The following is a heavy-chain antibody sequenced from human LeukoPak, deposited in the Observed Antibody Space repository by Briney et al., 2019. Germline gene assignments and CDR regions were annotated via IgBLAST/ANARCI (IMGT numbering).Heavy chain of an antibody. V-gene: IGHV3-48*02. CDR3: ARGRGRSNYFDY. Sequence: QSGGSLRLSCAASGFTFSYYSINWVRQAPGKGLEWVSSVSSSGSTIYYADSVKGRFSMSRDNAKNSVYLQMTSLRDEDTAVYYCARGRGRSNYFDYWGQGTLVTVSS. CDR1: GFTFSYYS. D-gene: IGHD1-26*01. J-gene: IGHJ4*02. CDR2: VSSSGSTI.